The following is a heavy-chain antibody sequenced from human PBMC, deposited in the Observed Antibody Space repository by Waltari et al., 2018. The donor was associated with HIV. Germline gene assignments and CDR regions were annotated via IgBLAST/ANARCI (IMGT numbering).Heavy chain of an antibody. Sequence: EVEVVESGGGLVQPGESLRLSCAVSGFTFRSSWMSWVRQDPGTGVAWVANINQEGSESYYVGLVEGRFTISRDNTKNLLYLQMNSLRAEDTAVYYCAREGGRDCSGGSCYIDYWGQGTLVTVSS. V-gene: IGHV3-7*01. J-gene: IGHJ4*02. CDR1: GFTFRSSW. CDR3: AREGGRDCSGGSCYIDY. CDR2: INQEGSES. D-gene: IGHD2-15*01.